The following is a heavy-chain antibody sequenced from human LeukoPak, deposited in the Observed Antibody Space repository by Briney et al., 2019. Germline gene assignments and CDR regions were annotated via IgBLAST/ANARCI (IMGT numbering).Heavy chain of an antibody. J-gene: IGHJ4*02. V-gene: IGHV3-7*05. D-gene: IGHD6-13*01. CDR1: GFTFSSYW. CDR2: IKQDGSEK. CDR3: AKHNGAAAGVPYYFDS. Sequence: GGSLRLSCAASGFTFSSYWMSWVRQAPGKGLEWVANIKQDGSEKYYVDSVKGRFTISRDNSKNTLYLHMNSLRAEDTAKYYCAKHNGAAAGVPYYFDSRGQGTLVTVSS.